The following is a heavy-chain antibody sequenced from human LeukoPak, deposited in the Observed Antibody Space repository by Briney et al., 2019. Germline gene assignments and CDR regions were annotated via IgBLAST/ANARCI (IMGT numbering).Heavy chain of an antibody. D-gene: IGHD4-17*01. Sequence: GGSLRLSRAASGFTFSSYGMSWVRQAPGKGLEWVSTITSSGATTYYADSLKGRFTISRDNSRDTLFLQMSSLRAEDTAVYYCARDRNYGDYEGDYWGQGTLVTVSS. CDR2: ITSSGATT. CDR1: GFTFSSYG. CDR3: ARDRNYGDYEGDY. V-gene: IGHV3-23*01. J-gene: IGHJ4*02.